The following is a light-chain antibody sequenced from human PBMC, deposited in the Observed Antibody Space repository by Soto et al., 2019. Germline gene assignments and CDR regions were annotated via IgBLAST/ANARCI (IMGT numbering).Light chain of an antibody. CDR3: QPSNSYPVT. V-gene: IGKV1-5*03. Sequence: DIQMTQSPSPLSASVGDRVTTTCRASQSLSSWVAWYQQKPGKAPKLLIYQATTLESGVPSRFSGSVSGTEFTLTITRLQPDVFATDFRQPSNSYPVTCGGGPSLELK. CDR1: QSLSSW. J-gene: IGKJ4*02. CDR2: QAT.